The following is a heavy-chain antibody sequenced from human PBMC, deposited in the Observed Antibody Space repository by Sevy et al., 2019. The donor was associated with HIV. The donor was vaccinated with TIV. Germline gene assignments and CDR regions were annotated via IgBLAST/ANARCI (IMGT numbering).Heavy chain of an antibody. CDR1: GYTFTSYG. CDR3: AREPGLSGYYDSSGYLLSLDY. CDR2: ISAYNGNT. J-gene: IGHJ4*02. Sequence: ASVKVSCKASGYTFTSYGISWVRQAPGQGLEWMGWISAYNGNTNYPQKLQGRVTMTTDTSTSTAYMELRSLRSDDTAVYYWAREPGLSGYYDSSGYLLSLDYWGQGTLVTVSS. V-gene: IGHV1-18*01. D-gene: IGHD3-22*01.